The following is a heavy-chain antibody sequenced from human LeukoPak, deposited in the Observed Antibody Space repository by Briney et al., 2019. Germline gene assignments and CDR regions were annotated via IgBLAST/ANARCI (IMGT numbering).Heavy chain of an antibody. V-gene: IGHV3-23*01. D-gene: IGHD5-24*01. CDR1: RITFSSHA. Sequence: GGSLRLSCEAPRITFSSHAMSWVRQAPGKGLQWVSLISGSGGHTYYGDSVKGRFTISRDNSKDTVYLQMSSLRAEDTAIYYCAKGGVATMRDGYNYYYYYMEVWGRGTTVTVSS. CDR3: AKGGVATMRDGYNYYYYYMEV. CDR2: ISGSGGHT. J-gene: IGHJ6*03.